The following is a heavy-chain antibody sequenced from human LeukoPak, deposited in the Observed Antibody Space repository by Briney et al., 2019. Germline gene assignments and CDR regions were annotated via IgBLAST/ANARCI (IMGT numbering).Heavy chain of an antibody. D-gene: IGHD3-10*01. J-gene: IGHJ5*02. CDR2: IEQHGNEK. Sequence: GGSLRLSCSASGFTFSSYCMNWVRQAPGKGLEWVANIEQHGNEKYYMDSVKGRFTISRDTAKNSLYLEMNSLRAEDTAVYYCAGGDYYGSGSARRHWFDPWGQGTLVTVSS. V-gene: IGHV3-7*04. CDR3: AGGDYYGSGSARRHWFDP. CDR1: GFTFSSYC.